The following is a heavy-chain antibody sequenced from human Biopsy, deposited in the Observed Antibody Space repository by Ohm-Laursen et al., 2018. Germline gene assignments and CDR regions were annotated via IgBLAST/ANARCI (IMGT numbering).Heavy chain of an antibody. CDR1: GVSISVDGYY. J-gene: IGHJ4*02. Sequence: SDTLSLTCTVSGVSISVDGYYWAWIRQLPGKGLDWISYIYHSGTTYYNPSLKSRLTMSVDTSKNEFSLRLRSVTAADTAVYFCATFRASWDTTQGGDYWGQGTLVTVSS. D-gene: IGHD1-26*01. CDR2: IYHSGTT. V-gene: IGHV4-31*03. CDR3: ATFRASWDTTQGGDY.